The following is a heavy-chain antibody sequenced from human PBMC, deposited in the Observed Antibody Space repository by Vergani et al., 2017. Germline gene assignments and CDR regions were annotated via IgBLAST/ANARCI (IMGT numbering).Heavy chain of an antibody. CDR2: IIPILGIA. CDR1: GGTFSSYT. J-gene: IGHJ4*02. CDR3: ATADNWNRRVDY. V-gene: IGHV1-69*02. D-gene: IGHD1-1*01. Sequence: QVQLVQSGAEVKKPGSSVKVSCKASGGTFSSYTISWVRQAPGQGLEWMGRIIPILGIANYAQKFQGRVTITADKSTSTAFMELSSLRSEDTAVYYCATADNWNRRVDYWGQGTLVTVSS.